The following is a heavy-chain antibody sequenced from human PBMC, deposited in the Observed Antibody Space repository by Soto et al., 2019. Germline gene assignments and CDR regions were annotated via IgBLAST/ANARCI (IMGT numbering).Heavy chain of an antibody. Sequence: PSETLSLTCTVSGGSISSSSYSWSWIRRHPGKGLEWIGYVYFSGNTDYNPSLKSRVTISVDTSKKQFSLRLTSVTVADTAVYYCARLGYDRSGYPIWFDPWGQGTLVTVSS. CDR3: ARLGYDRSGYPIWFDP. V-gene: IGHV4-31*03. D-gene: IGHD3-22*01. CDR1: GGSISSSSYS. J-gene: IGHJ5*02. CDR2: VYFSGNT.